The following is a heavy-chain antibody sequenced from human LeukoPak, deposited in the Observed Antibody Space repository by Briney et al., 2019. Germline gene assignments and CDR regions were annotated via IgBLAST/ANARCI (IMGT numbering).Heavy chain of an antibody. V-gene: IGHV4-39*01. CDR1: GGSISSSSYY. J-gene: IGHJ4*02. CDR2: IYYSGST. CDR3: ARGPIFGVVGA. Sequence: SETLSLTCTVSGGSISSSSYYWGWIRQPPGKGLEWIGSIYYSGSTYYNPSLKSRVTISVDTSKNQFSLKLSSVTAADTAVYYCARGPIFGVVGAWGQGTLVTVSS. D-gene: IGHD3-3*01.